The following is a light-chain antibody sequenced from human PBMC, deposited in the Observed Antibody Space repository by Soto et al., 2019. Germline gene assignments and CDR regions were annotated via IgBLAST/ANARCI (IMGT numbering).Light chain of an antibody. V-gene: IGKV4-1*01. CDR3: EQYYSPPYT. CDR2: WAS. Sequence: DIVMTQSPDSLAVSLGERAAIDCKSSQSVLYSSNNRNYLAWFQQKPGQPPKLLIYWASTRKSGVPDRFSGCGSGTDFTLTISSLQAEDVAFYYCEQYYSPPYTFGQGTRLEIK. J-gene: IGKJ2*01. CDR1: QSVLYSSNNRNY.